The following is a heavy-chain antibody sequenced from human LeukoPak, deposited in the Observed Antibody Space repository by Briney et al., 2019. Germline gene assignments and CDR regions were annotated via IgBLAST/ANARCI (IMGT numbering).Heavy chain of an antibody. V-gene: IGHV3-48*03. D-gene: IGHD3-22*01. Sequence: PGGSLRLSCAASGFTFSSYEMNWVRQAPGKGLEWVSYISSSGSTIYYADSVKGRFTISRDNAKNSLYLQMNSLRAEDTAVYYCAKASRSIKVVPITTSYYFDYWGQGTLVTVSS. J-gene: IGHJ4*02. CDR3: AKASRSIKVVPITTSYYFDY. CDR1: GFTFSSYE. CDR2: ISSSGSTI.